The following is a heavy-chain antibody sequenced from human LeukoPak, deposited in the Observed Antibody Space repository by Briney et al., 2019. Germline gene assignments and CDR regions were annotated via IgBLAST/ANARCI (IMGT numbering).Heavy chain of an antibody. D-gene: IGHD3-22*01. J-gene: IGHJ4*02. CDR3: ARGKGAYDSSGYWGYYFDY. CDR1: GCSISSGSYY. V-gene: IGHV4-61*02. Sequence: PSETLSLTCTVSGCSISSGSYYWSWIRQPAGKGLEWIGRIYTSGSTNYNPSLKSRVTISVDTSKNQFSLKLSSVTAADTAVYYCARGKGAYDSSGYWGYYFDYWGQGTLVTVSS. CDR2: IYTSGST.